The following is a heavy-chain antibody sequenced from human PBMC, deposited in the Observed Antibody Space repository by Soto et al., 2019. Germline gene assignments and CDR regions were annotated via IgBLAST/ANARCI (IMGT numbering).Heavy chain of an antibody. CDR3: ASHLAGQPFDY. D-gene: IGHD2-15*01. CDR2: ISYDGRNK. Sequence: QVQLVESGGGVVQPGRSLRLSCAASGSTFSTYGMHWVRQAPGKGLEWVAVISYDGRNKYYADSVKGRFTISRDDSKNTLYLQMNSLRVEDSAVYYCASHLAGQPFDYWGQGTLVTVSS. CDR1: GSTFSTYG. V-gene: IGHV3-30*03. J-gene: IGHJ4*02.